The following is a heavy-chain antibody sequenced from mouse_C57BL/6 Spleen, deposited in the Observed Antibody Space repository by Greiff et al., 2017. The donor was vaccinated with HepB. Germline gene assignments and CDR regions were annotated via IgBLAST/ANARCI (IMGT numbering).Heavy chain of an antibody. J-gene: IGHJ4*01. CDR1: GFSLTSYG. Sequence: QVQLQQSGPGLVQPSQSLSITCTVSGFSLTSYGVHWVRQSPGKGLEWLGVIWSGGSTDDNAAFISRLSISKDNSKSQVFFKMNSLQADDTAIYYCARDYGSSPLAMDYWGQGTSVTVSS. V-gene: IGHV2-2*01. CDR3: ARDYGSSPLAMDY. CDR2: IWSGGST. D-gene: IGHD1-1*01.